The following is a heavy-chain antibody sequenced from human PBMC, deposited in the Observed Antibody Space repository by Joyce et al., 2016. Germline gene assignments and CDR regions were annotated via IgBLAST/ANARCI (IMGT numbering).Heavy chain of an antibody. CDR3: AISSVHGWGVWVS. J-gene: IGHJ5*02. CDR2: FHPEDGET. Sequence: QVQLAQSVPEVKKPGASVKVSCKVSGKSLSELSMHWVRHFPGKGLEWLGGFHPEDGETMYEEKLPGRFTMTEDTSTDTGYMELNSLTFEDTAVYYFAISSVHGWGVWVSWGQGTLVTVSS. CDR1: GKSLSELS. D-gene: IGHD3-16*01. V-gene: IGHV1-24*01.